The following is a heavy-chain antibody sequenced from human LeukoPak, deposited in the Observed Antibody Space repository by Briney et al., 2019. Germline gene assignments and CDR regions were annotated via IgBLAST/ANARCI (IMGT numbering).Heavy chain of an antibody. Sequence: GRSLRLSCAASGFTFDDYAMHWVRQAPGKGLEWVSGISWNSGSIGYADSVKGRFTISRDNAKNSLYLQMNSLRAEDTALYYCAKILAAAGTDYGMDVWGQGTTVTVSS. D-gene: IGHD6-13*01. CDR3: AKILAAAGTDYGMDV. CDR1: GFTFDDYA. J-gene: IGHJ6*02. CDR2: ISWNSGSI. V-gene: IGHV3-9*01.